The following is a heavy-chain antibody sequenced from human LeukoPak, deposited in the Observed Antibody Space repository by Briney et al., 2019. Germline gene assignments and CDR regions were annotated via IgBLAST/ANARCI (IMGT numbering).Heavy chain of an antibody. D-gene: IGHD2-2*01. CDR1: GDSFTTYY. J-gene: IGHJ5*02. V-gene: IGHV1-46*01. Sequence: GASVKVSCKTSGDSFTTYYFHWVRQAPGQGLEWVATINPKDGSTDFAENFRGRVTLTRDTSTTTLYMGLHSLESADTAVYYCARDRGCTTSSCYRTGLRWFDPWGQGTLVIVSS. CDR2: INPKDGST. CDR3: ARDRGCTTSSCYRTGLRWFDP.